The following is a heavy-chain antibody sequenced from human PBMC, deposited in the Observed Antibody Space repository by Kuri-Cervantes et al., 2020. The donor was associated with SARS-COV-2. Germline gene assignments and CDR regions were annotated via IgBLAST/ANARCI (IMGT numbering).Heavy chain of an antibody. CDR3: AKVHSGDNAYFDY. CDR2: ISTSGGDT. CDR1: RFTFNKYD. Sequence: GGSLRLSCAASRFTFNKYDLIWVRQAPGKGLEWVSSISTSGGDTNYADSLKGRFTISRDNSKNTLYLQMSSLRAEDTAVYSCAKVHSGDNAYFDYWGQGTLVTVSS. J-gene: IGHJ4*02. V-gene: IGHV3-23*01. D-gene: IGHD4/OR15-4a*01.